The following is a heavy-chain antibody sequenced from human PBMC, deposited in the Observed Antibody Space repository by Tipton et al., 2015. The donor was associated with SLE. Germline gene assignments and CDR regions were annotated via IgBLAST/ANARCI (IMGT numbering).Heavy chain of an antibody. CDR2: MNPNSGNT. CDR1: GSTFTSYD. V-gene: IGHV1-8*02. Sequence: QSGPEVKKPGASVKVFCMASGSTFTSYDINWVRQATGQGLEWVGWMNPNSGNTRDAQKFQGRVTMTRNNSVSTAYMELSRLGSEDTAVYYGARGEGTNSWFDRWGQGTLVTVSS. J-gene: IGHJ5*02. CDR3: ARGEGTNSWFDR. D-gene: IGHD2-8*01.